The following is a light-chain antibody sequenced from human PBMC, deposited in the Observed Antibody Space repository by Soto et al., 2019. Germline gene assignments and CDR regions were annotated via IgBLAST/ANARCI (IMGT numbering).Light chain of an antibody. J-gene: IGKJ1*01. V-gene: IGKV3D-20*02. CDR3: QQRSNWPQT. Sequence: EIVLTQSPGTLSLSPGERATLSCRASQSVSSSYLGWYQQKPGQAPRLVIYGASSRATGIPDRFSGSGSGTDFTLTSSSLEPEDFAVYYCQQRSNWPQTFXQGTKVDIK. CDR1: QSVSSSY. CDR2: GAS.